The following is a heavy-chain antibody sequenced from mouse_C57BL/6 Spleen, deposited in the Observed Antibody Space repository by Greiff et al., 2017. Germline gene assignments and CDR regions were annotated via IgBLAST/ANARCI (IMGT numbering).Heavy chain of an antibody. J-gene: IGHJ2*01. Sequence: EVKLVESGGGLVKPGGSLKLSCAASGFTFSDYGMHWVRQAPEKGLGWVAYISSGSSTIYYADTVKGRFTISRDNDKNTLFLQMTSLRSEDTAMYYCARGRGQYYFDYWGQGTTLTVSS. CDR1: GFTFSDYG. CDR3: ARGRGQYYFDY. D-gene: IGHD6-1*01. V-gene: IGHV5-17*01. CDR2: ISSGSSTI.